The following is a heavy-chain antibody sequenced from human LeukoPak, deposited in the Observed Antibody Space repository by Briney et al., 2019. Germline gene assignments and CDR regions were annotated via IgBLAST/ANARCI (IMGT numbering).Heavy chain of an antibody. Sequence: GGSLRLSCAASGFTVSSNYMSWVRQAPGKGLEWVSVIYSGGSTYYADSVKGRFTISRDNAKNSLYLQMNSPRGEDTALYHCARVGGPSHYGGETYYMDVWGKGTTVTISS. CDR2: IYSGGST. D-gene: IGHD4-23*01. CDR1: GFTVSSNY. V-gene: IGHV3-66*01. CDR3: ARVGGPSHYGGETYYMDV. J-gene: IGHJ6*03.